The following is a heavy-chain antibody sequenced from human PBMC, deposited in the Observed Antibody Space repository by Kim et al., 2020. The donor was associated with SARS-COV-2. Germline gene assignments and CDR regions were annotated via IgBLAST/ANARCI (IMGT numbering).Heavy chain of an antibody. CDR1: GFTFSSYA. CDR3: ANAPLGGSGNYSPFGS. Sequence: GGSLRLSCEASGFTFSSYAMNWVRQAPGKGLEWISGIGGGGNARYYADAVKGRFTISRDNSKNTLYLQMNSLRAEDTAVYHCANAPLGGSGNYSPFGSWGQGTTVTVSS. J-gene: IGHJ4*02. CDR2: IGGGGNAR. V-gene: IGHV3-23*01. D-gene: IGHD3-22*01.